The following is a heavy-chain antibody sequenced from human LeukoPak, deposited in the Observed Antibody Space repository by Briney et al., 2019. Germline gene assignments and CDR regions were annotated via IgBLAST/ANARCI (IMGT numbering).Heavy chain of an antibody. Sequence: QSGGSLRLSCAASGFTFSSYAMSWVRQAPGKGLEWVSAISGSGGSTYYADSVKGRFTISRDNAKNSLYLQMNSLRAEDTAVYYCASHPSSGYWNGDYWGQGTLVTVSS. J-gene: IGHJ4*02. D-gene: IGHD3-22*01. CDR3: ASHPSSGYWNGDY. V-gene: IGHV3-23*01. CDR1: GFTFSSYA. CDR2: ISGSGGST.